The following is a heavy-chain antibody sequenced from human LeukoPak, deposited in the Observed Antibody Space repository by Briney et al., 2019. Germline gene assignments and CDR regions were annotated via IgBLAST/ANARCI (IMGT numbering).Heavy chain of an antibody. CDR1: GFTFSDYY. CDR3: ARDRHTNGQFDY. J-gene: IGHJ4*02. Sequence: GGSLRLSCAASGFTFSDYYMSWIRQAPGKGLEWVSYTSSSSSYTNYADSVKGRFTISRDNAQNSLYLQMNSLRVEDTAIYFCARDRHTNGQFDYWGQGTLVTVSS. CDR2: TSSSSSYT. D-gene: IGHD2-8*01. V-gene: IGHV3-11*06.